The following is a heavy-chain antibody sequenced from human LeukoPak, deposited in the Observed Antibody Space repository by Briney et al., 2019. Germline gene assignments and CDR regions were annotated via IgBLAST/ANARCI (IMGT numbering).Heavy chain of an antibody. V-gene: IGHV1-24*01. D-gene: IGHD3-10*01. CDR3: ATDRITMVRGVSDAFDI. CDR2: FDPEDGET. J-gene: IGHJ3*02. Sequence: ASVKVSCKVFGYTLTELSMHWVRQAPGKGLEWMGGFDPEDGETIYAQKFQGRVTMTEDTSTDTAYMELSSLRSEDTAVYYCATDRITMVRGVSDAFDIWGQGTMVTVSS. CDR1: GYTLTELS.